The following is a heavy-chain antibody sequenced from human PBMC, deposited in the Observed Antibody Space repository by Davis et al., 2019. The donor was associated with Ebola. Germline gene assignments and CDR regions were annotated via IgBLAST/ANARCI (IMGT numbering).Heavy chain of an antibody. D-gene: IGHD5-18*01. CDR1: GFTFSNAW. V-gene: IGHV3-7*01. J-gene: IGHJ6*02. Sequence: PGGSLRLSCAASGFTFSNAWMSWVRQAPGKGLEWVANIKQDGSEKYYVDSVKGRFTISRDNAKNSLYLQMNSLRAEDTAVYYCARYNDVDTAMVYYYYYGMDVWGQGTTVTVSS. CDR3: ARYNDVDTAMVYYYYYGMDV. CDR2: IKQDGSEK.